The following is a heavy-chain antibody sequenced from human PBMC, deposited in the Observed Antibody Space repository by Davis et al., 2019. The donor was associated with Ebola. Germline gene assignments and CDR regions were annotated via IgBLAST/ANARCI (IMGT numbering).Heavy chain of an antibody. J-gene: IGHJ3*02. CDR1: GFTFSSYD. V-gene: IGHV3-13*01. CDR3: ARGSTIFGVVILEWSDAFDI. D-gene: IGHD3-3*01. Sequence: GGSLRLSCAASGFTFSSYDMHWVRHATGKGLEWVSAIGTAGDTYYPGSVKGRFTISRENAKNSLYLQMNSLRAEDTAVYYCARGSTIFGVVILEWSDAFDIWGQGTMVTVSS. CDR2: IGTAGDT.